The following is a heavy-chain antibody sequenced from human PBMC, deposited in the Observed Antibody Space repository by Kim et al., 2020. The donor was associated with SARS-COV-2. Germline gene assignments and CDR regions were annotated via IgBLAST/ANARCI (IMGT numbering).Heavy chain of an antibody. V-gene: IGHV3-9*01. CDR2: ISWNSGGI. CDR3: AAGRYYYYGVDV. D-gene: IGHD3-10*01. Sequence: GGSLRLSCAASGFTFGDYAMHWVRQVPGKGLEWVSGISWNSGGIGYADSVKGRFTISRDNAKNSLYLQMNSLRAEDTALYYCAAGRYYYYGVDVWGQGTTVTVSS. CDR1: GFTFGDYA. J-gene: IGHJ6*02.